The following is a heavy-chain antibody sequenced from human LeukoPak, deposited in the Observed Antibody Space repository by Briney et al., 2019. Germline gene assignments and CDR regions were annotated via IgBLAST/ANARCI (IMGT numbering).Heavy chain of an antibody. D-gene: IGHD3-10*01. CDR3: AKEADYYGSGSYYYYFDY. CDR1: GFTFSSYA. Sequence: GGSLRLSCAASGFTFSSYAMSWVRQAPGKGLEWVSAISGSGGSTYYADSVKGRFTISRDNSKNTLYLQMNSLRAEDTAVYYCAKEADYYGSGSYYYYFDYWGQGTLVTVSS. J-gene: IGHJ4*02. V-gene: IGHV3-23*01. CDR2: ISGSGGST.